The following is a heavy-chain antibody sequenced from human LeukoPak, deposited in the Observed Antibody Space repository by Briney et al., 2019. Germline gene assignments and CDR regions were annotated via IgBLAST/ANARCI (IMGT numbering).Heavy chain of an antibody. CDR3: AKDQAYYYDSSGYYSGPQFDY. V-gene: IGHV3-23*01. D-gene: IGHD3-22*01. CDR1: GFTFSSYG. Sequence: PGGSLRLSCAASGFTFSSYGMSWVRQAPGKGLEWVSAISGSGGSTYYADSVKGRFTISRDNSKNTLYLQMNSLRAEDTAVYYCAKDQAYYYDSSGYYSGPQFDYWGQGTLVTVSS. CDR2: ISGSGGST. J-gene: IGHJ4*02.